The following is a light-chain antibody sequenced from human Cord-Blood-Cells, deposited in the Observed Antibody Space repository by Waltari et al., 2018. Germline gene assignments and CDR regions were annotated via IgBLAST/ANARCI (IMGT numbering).Light chain of an antibody. CDR2: AAS. V-gene: IGKV1-12*01. Sequence: DFHMIQSPTPVYPSARERVPCTSRASKGISSWLTWYQQKPGKAPQPLIYAASSLQSGVPSRCSGSGSGTDFTLTISSLQPEDFATYYCQQANSFPLTFGPGTKVDIK. J-gene: IGKJ3*01. CDR1: KGISSW. CDR3: QQANSFPLT.